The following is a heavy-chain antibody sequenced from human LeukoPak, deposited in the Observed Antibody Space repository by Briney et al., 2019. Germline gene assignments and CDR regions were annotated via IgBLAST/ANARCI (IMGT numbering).Heavy chain of an antibody. CDR2: IYPGDSDT. CDR3: ARQADTMIVVVSAFDI. CDR1: GYSFTSYW. J-gene: IGHJ3*02. D-gene: IGHD3-22*01. Sequence: GESLKISCKGSGYSFTSYWIGWVRQMPGKGLEWMGIIYPGDSDTRYSPSFQGQVTISADKSISTAYLQWSSLKASDTAMYYCARQADTMIVVVSAFDIWGQGTMVTVSP. V-gene: IGHV5-51*01.